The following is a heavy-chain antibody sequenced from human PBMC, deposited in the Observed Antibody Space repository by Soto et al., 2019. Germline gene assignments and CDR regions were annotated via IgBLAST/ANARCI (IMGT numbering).Heavy chain of an antibody. V-gene: IGHV6-1*01. Sequence: SQTLPLTCAISGDNVASNNAAWNWIRQSPSRGLEWLGRTYYRSRWYNDYAVSVKSRIIINPDTSKKQFSLQVNSVTFEDTAVYYCTRAPPPYRGNFDFCGQGILVTVS. CDR1: GDNVASNNAA. CDR3: TRAPPPYRGNFDF. J-gene: IGHJ4*02. D-gene: IGHD3-10*01. CDR2: TYYRSRWYN.